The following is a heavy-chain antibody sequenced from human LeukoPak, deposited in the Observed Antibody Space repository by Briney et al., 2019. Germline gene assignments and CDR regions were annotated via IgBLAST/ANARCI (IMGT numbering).Heavy chain of an antibody. V-gene: IGHV3-53*01. Sequence: GGSLRLSCAASRFTVSGNYMNWVRQASGRGLEWVSGITDSGRKTYYADSVKGRFSISRDNSKNTVYLQMSDLRAEDTAVYYCAKITKATTPNYWGQGTLVTVSS. CDR3: AKITKATTPNY. J-gene: IGHJ4*02. CDR1: RFTVSGNY. CDR2: ITDSGRKT. D-gene: IGHD4-17*01.